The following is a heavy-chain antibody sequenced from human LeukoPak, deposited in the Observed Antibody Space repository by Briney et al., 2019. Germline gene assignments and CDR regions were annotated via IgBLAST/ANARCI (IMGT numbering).Heavy chain of an antibody. CDR3: ARSMRRIRNAFDI. CDR1: GGSFSGYY. D-gene: IGHD2/OR15-2a*01. Sequence: SETLSLTCAVDGGSFSGYYWSWIRQPPGKGLEWIGEINHSGSTNYNPSLKSRVTISVDTSKNQFSLKLSSVTAADTAVYYCARSMRRIRNAFDIWGQGTMVTVSS. J-gene: IGHJ3*02. V-gene: IGHV4-34*01. CDR2: INHSGST.